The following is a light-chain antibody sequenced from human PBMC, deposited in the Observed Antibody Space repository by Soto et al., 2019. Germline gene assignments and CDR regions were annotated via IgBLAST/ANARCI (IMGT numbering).Light chain of an antibody. Sequence: EIVMRQSPATLSVSPGQRATLSCRASQSVRTTVAWYHQRPGQAPRPLIFGASTRASGVPDRFSGDGSGTDFTLTVTSLHSEDVGMYYCQQYTDWPPTLGQGTKVDIK. CDR2: GAS. J-gene: IGKJ1*01. CDR3: QQYTDWPPT. CDR1: QSVRTT. V-gene: IGKV3-15*01.